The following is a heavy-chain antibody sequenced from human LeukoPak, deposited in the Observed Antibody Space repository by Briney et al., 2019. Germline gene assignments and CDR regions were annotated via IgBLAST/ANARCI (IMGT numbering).Heavy chain of an antibody. CDR2: IYYSGST. Sequence: SETLSLTCTVSGGSISSSSYYWGWIRQPPGKGLEWIGSIYYSGSTYYNPSLKSRVTISVDTSKNQFSLKLSSVTAADTAVYYCARRGYYGSGMGPNWFDPWGQGTLVTVSS. J-gene: IGHJ5*02. D-gene: IGHD3-10*01. CDR3: ARRGYYGSGMGPNWFDP. CDR1: GGSISSSSYY. V-gene: IGHV4-39*07.